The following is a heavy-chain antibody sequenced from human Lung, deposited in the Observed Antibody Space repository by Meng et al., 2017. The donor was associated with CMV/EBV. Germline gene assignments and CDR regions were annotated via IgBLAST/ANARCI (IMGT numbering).Heavy chain of an antibody. Sequence: SETLSLTCTVSGGSISSYYWSWIRQPPGKGLEWIGYIYYSGSTNYNPSLKSRVTISVDTSKNQFSLKLSSVTAADAAVYYCARGNWNYDYWGQGTTVTVSS. CDR3: ARGNWNYDY. V-gene: IGHV4-59*01. D-gene: IGHD1-7*01. CDR1: GGSISSYY. J-gene: IGHJ4*03. CDR2: IYYSGST.